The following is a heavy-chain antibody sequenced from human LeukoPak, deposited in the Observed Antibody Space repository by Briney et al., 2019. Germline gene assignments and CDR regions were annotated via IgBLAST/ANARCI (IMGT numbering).Heavy chain of an antibody. CDR3: ATIHRGYDSSGYIDY. V-gene: IGHV1-24*01. CDR2: FDPEDGET. Sequence: ASVKVSCKVSGYTLTELSMHWVRQAPGKGLEWMGGFDPEDGETINAQKFQGRVTMTEDTSTDTAYMELSSLRSEDTAVYYCATIHRGYDSSGYIDYWGQGTLVTVSS. J-gene: IGHJ4*02. CDR1: GYTLTELS. D-gene: IGHD3-22*01.